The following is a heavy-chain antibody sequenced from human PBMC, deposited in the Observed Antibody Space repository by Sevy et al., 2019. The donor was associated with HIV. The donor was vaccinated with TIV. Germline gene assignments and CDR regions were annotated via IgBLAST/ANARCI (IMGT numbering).Heavy chain of an antibody. V-gene: IGHV1-24*01. CDR1: GYTLSGLS. CDR3: ATTKDYYENSGDPFDY. J-gene: IGHJ4*02. CDR2: FDPEDDET. Sequence: ASVKVSCKVSGYTLSGLSMHWVRQAPGKGLEWVASFDPEDDETIYAQKFQGRVTMTEDTSTDTAYMELRSLRSEDTAVYYCATTKDYYENSGDPFDYWGQRTLVTASS. D-gene: IGHD3-22*01.